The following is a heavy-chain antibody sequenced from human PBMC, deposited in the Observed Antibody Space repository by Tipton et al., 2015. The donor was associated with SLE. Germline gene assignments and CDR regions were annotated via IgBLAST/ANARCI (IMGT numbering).Heavy chain of an antibody. CDR2: ISWNSGSI. CDR3: ARDPYGQAAYYYYGMDV. D-gene: IGHD4-17*01. J-gene: IGHJ6*02. Sequence: SLRLSCAASGFTFDDYAMHWVRQAPGKGLEWVSGISWNSGSIGYADSVKGRFTISRDNAKNSLYLQMNSLRAEDTAVYYCARDPYGQAAYYYYGMDVWGQGTTVTVSS. CDR1: GFTFDDYA. V-gene: IGHV3-9*01.